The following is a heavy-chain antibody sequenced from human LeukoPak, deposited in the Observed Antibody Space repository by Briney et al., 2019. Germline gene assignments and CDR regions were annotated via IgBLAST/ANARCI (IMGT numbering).Heavy chain of an antibody. Sequence: SETLSLTCTVSGGSISSSSYYWGWIRQPPGKGLEWIGSIYYSGSTYYNPSLKSRVTISVDTSKNQFSLKLSSVTAADTAVYYCASRKDPTYNWFDPWGQGTLVTVSS. V-gene: IGHV4-39*01. CDR1: GGSISSSSYY. D-gene: IGHD3-16*01. CDR3: ASRKDPTYNWFDP. J-gene: IGHJ5*02. CDR2: IYYSGST.